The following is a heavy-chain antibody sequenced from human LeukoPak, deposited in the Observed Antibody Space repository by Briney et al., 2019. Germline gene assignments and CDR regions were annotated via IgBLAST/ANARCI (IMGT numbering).Heavy chain of an antibody. CDR2: IYSSGTT. D-gene: IGHD5-18*01. J-gene: IGHJ4*02. V-gene: IGHV4-4*07. CDR3: ARDHSGYNYGFGY. Sequence: PSETLSLTCTVSGGSITNSYWSWLRQPVGKGLEWIGRIYSSGTTNYNPSLTGRVSISIDTSKNQFSLKLNSVTAADTAVYYCARDHSGYNYGFGYWGQGTLVTVSS. CDR1: GGSITNSY.